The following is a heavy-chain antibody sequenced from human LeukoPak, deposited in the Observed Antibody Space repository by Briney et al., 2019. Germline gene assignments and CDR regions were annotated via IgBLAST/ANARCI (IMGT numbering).Heavy chain of an antibody. D-gene: IGHD3-22*01. CDR2: RNPNSGNT. CDR3: ARSPPAYYYDSSGYQFDY. Sequence: SVKVSCKASGYTFTSYDINGVRQATGQGLEWMGWRNPNSGNTGYAQKFQGRVTMTRNTSISTAYMELSSLRSEDTAVYYCARSPPAYYYDSSGYQFDYWGQGTLVTVSS. J-gene: IGHJ4*02. V-gene: IGHV1-8*01. CDR1: GYTFTSYD.